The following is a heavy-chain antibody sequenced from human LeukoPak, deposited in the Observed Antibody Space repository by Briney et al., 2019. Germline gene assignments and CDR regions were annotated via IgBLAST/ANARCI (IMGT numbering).Heavy chain of an antibody. V-gene: IGHV3-23*01. Sequence: PGGSLRLSCAASGFTFSSYAMSWVRQAPGKGLEWVSGTSGSGGSTYYAGSVKGRFTISRDNSKNTLYLQMNSLRVEDTAVYYSAKNGGSQCYSHLDSWGQGTLVTVSS. CDR2: TSGSGGST. D-gene: IGHD2-15*01. CDR1: GFTFSSYA. CDR3: AKNGGSQCYSHLDS. J-gene: IGHJ4*02.